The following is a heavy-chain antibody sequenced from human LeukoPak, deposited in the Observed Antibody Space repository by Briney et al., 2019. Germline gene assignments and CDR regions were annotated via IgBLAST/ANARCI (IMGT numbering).Heavy chain of an antibody. CDR2: IYHSGST. CDR3: ARGGWYKGYFQH. Sequence: SETLSLTCTVSGDSISSYYWSWIRQPPGKGLEWIGYIYHSGSTNYNPSLKSRVTISADTSKDQISLKLSSVTAADTAVYYCARGGWYKGYFQHWGQGTLVTVSS. CDR1: GDSISSYY. D-gene: IGHD1-1*01. J-gene: IGHJ1*01. V-gene: IGHV4-59*01.